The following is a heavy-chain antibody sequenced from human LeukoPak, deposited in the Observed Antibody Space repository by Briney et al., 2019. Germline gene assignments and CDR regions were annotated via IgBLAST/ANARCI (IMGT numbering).Heavy chain of an antibody. J-gene: IGHJ3*01. D-gene: IGHD3-3*01. Sequence: GESLQISCKGSGYSFTTYWIGWVRQMPGKGLEWMGFIYPDDSDIKYNPSFEGQVTISADRSINTAYLQWTSLKASDTAMYYCARGDFWISQRAFDVWGQGTLVTVSS. CDR3: ARGDFWISQRAFDV. CDR2: IYPDDSDI. V-gene: IGHV5-51*01. CDR1: GYSFTTYW.